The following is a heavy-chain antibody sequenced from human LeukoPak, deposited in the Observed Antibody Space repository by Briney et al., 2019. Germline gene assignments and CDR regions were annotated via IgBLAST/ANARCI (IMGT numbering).Heavy chain of an antibody. V-gene: IGHV1-18*01. J-gene: IGHJ4*02. CDR3: AKDVVGQQWPENY. CDR2: ISAYNGNT. D-gene: IGHD6-19*01. Sequence: ASVKVSCKASGYTFTSYGISWVRQAPGQGLEWMGWISAYNGNTHYAQKLQGRVTMTTDTSTSTVYMELRSLRPEDTAVYYCAKDVVGQQWPENYWGQGTLVTVSS. CDR1: GYTFTSYG.